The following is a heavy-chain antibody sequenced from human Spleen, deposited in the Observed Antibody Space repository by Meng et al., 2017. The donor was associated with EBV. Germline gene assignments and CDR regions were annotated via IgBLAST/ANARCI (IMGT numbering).Heavy chain of an antibody. CDR1: GYTFTSYA. CDR2: INTNTGNP. V-gene: IGHV7-4-1*02. Sequence: QVQLVQSGSELKKPGASVKVFCKASGYTFTSYAMNWVRQAPGQGLEWMGWINTNTGNPTYAQGFTGRFVFSLDSTVSTTFLQISALNPADTAVYYCARDRTYSGTPDFWGQGTLVTVSS. J-gene: IGHJ4*02. CDR3: ARDRTYSGTPDF. D-gene: IGHD1-26*01.